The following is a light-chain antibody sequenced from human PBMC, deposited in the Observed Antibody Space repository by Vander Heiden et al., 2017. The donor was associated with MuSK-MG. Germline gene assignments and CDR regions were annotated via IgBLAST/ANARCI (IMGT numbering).Light chain of an antibody. CDR1: QDIRNY. Sequence: DIQMTQSPSSLSASVGDRVTITCQASQDIRNYLNWYQQKRGKAPKLLIYDASNLETGVPSRFSGSGSGTDFTFTISSLEPEDFATYYCQQDDSLPLTFGGGTKVEIK. J-gene: IGKJ4*01. V-gene: IGKV1-33*01. CDR2: DAS. CDR3: QQDDSLPLT.